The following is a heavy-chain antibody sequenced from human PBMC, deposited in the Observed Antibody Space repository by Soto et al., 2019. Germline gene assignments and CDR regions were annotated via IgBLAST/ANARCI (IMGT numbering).Heavy chain of an antibody. CDR3: ARGPRGVGSYYNWGWFDP. D-gene: IGHD3-10*01. Sequence: SETLSLTCAVYGGSFSGYYWSWIRQPPGKGLEWIGEINHSGSTNYNPSIKSRVTISVDTSKNQFSLKLSSVTAADTAVYYCARGPRGVGSYYNWGWFDPWGQGTLVTVSS. CDR1: GGSFSGYY. CDR2: INHSGST. J-gene: IGHJ5*02. V-gene: IGHV4-34*01.